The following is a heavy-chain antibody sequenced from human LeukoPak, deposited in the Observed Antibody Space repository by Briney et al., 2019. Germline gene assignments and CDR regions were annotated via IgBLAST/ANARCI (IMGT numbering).Heavy chain of an antibody. D-gene: IGHD3-3*01. CDR1: GFAFGNYW. J-gene: IGHJ4*02. Sequence: GGSLRLSCAASGFAFGNYWMHRVRQAPGKGLVWVSRINSDGSSSDYADSVKGRFTISRDNAKNTLYLQMNSLRAEDTAVYYCLRGSGYYGDFDYWGQGILVTVSS. CDR2: INSDGSSS. CDR3: LRGSGYYGDFDY. V-gene: IGHV3-74*01.